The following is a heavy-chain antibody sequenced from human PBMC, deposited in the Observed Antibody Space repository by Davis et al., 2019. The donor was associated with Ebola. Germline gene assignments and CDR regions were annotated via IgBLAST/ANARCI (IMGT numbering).Heavy chain of an antibody. Sequence: GGSLRLSCAASGFTFSSYGMHWVRQAPGKGLEWVSVIYSGGSTYYVDSVKGRFTISRHNSKNTLYLQMNSLRAEDTAVYYCAKDFGVMVRGAAPYNWFDPWGQGTLVTVSS. J-gene: IGHJ5*02. CDR2: IYSGGST. CDR1: GFTFSSYG. V-gene: IGHV3-NL1*01. CDR3: AKDFGVMVRGAAPYNWFDP. D-gene: IGHD3-10*01.